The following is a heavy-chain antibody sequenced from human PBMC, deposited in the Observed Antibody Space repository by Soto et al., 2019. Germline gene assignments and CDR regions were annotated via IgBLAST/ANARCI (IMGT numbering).Heavy chain of an antibody. D-gene: IGHD6-6*01. V-gene: IGHV4-59*01. CDR2: IYYSGST. CDR1: GGSISSYY. CDR3: ARDMGDSSSYNSGGRWFDP. Sequence: SETLSLTCTVSGGSISSYYWSWIRQPPGKGLEWIGYIYYSGSTNYNPSLKSRVTISVDTSKNQFSLKLSSVTAADTAVYYCARDMGDSSSYNSGGRWFDPWGQGTLVTVSS. J-gene: IGHJ5*02.